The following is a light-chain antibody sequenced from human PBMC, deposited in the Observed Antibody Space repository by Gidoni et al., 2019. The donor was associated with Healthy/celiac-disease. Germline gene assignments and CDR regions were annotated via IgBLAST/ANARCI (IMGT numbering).Light chain of an antibody. J-gene: IGLJ1*01. Sequence: QSALPQPASVSGSPGQSITISCTGTSSDVGGYNYVSWYQQHPGKAPKLMIYEVSNRPSGVSNRFSGSKSGNTASLTISGLQAEDEADYYCSSYTSSSTARVFGTGTKVTVL. CDR2: EVS. CDR3: SSYTSSSTARV. CDR1: SSDVGGYNY. V-gene: IGLV2-14*01.